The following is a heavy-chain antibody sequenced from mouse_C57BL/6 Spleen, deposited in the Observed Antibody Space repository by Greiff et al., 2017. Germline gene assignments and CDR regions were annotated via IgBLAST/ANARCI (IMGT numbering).Heavy chain of an antibody. V-gene: IGHV1-82*01. CDR2: IYPGDGDT. CDR3: ARGVYYSSNYDYFDY. D-gene: IGHD1-1*01. J-gene: IGHJ2*01. Sequence: QVQLQQSGPELVKPGASVKISCKASGYAFSSSWMNWVKQRPGQGLEWIGRIYPGDGDTNYNGKFKGKATLTADKSSSTAYMQLSSLTSEDSAVYYCARGVYYSSNYDYFDYWGQGTTLTVSS. CDR1: GYAFSSSW.